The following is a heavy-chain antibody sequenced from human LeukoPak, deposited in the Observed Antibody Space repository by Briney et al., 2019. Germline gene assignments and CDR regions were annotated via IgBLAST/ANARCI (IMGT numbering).Heavy chain of an antibody. D-gene: IGHD6-19*01. CDR2: IRYDGSNK. CDR3: AKGQIAVAASYYFDY. CDR1: GFTFSSYG. Sequence: GGSLRLSCAASGFTFSSYGMHWVRQAPGKGLEWVAFIRYDGSNKYYADSVKGRFTISRDNSKNTLYLQMNSLRAEDTAVYYCAKGQIAVAASYYFDYWGQGTLVTVSS. J-gene: IGHJ4*02. V-gene: IGHV3-30*02.